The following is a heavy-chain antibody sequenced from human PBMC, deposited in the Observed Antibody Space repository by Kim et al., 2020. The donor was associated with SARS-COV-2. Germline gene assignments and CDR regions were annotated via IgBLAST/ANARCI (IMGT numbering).Heavy chain of an antibody. CDR2: INPYGSIT. D-gene: IGHD1-26*01. Sequence: GGSLRLSCAASGFTFSSEWMHWVRQGPGMGLVWVSRINPYGSITNYADSVKGRFTISRDNAKNTLYLQMNSLRAEDMALYYCARGILRTKGAFDIWGQGAMVTVSS. J-gene: IGHJ3*02. CDR1: GFTFSSEW. V-gene: IGHV3-74*01. CDR3: ARGILRTKGAFDI.